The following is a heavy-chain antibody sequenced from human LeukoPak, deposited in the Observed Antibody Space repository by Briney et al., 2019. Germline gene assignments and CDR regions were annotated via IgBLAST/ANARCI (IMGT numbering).Heavy chain of an antibody. V-gene: IGHV3-21*01. D-gene: IGHD4-17*01. CDR2: ISSSSSYI. J-gene: IGHJ4*02. CDR1: GFTFSSYS. Sequence: GGSLRLSCAASGFTFSSYSMNWVRQAPGKGLEWVSSISSSSSYIYYVDSVKGRFTISRDNAKNSLYLQMNSLRAEDTAAYYCARVPPPTPEFDYWGQGTLVTVSS. CDR3: ARVPPPTPEFDY.